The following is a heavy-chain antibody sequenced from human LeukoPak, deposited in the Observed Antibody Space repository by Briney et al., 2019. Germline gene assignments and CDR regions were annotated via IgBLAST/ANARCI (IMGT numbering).Heavy chain of an antibody. Sequence: PGGSLRLSCAASGFTFSSYGMHWVRQAPGKGLEWVAVIWYDGSNKYYADSVKGRFTISRDNSKNTLYLQMNSLRAEDTAVYYCAKVPSRDGYNSLDYWGQGTLVIVSS. J-gene: IGHJ4*02. CDR1: GFTFSSYG. CDR2: IWYDGSNK. D-gene: IGHD5-24*01. CDR3: AKVPSRDGYNSLDY. V-gene: IGHV3-33*06.